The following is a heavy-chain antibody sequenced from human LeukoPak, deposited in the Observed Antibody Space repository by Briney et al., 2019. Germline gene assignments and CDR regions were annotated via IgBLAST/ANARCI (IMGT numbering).Heavy chain of an antibody. CDR1: GFTFSSYW. CDR3: ARVRAARLPDY. J-gene: IGHJ4*02. D-gene: IGHD6-6*01. CDR2: INSDGSST. V-gene: IGHV3-74*01. Sequence: GGSLRPSCAASGFTFSSYWMHWVRQAPGKGLVWVSRINSDGSSTSYADSVKGRFTISRDNAKSTLYLQMNSLRAEDTAVYYCARVRAARLPDYWGQGTLVTVSS.